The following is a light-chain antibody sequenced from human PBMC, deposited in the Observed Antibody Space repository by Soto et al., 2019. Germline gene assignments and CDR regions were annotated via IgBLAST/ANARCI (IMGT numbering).Light chain of an antibody. J-gene: IGKJ1*01. CDR2: AAS. V-gene: IGKV1-39*01. CDR1: QSISSY. Sequence: DIQMTQSPSSLSASVGDRVTITCRASQSISSYLNWYQQKPGKAPKLLIYAASSLQSGVPSRFSGSGSGTDFPPTISLLQPEYFANYYCQPSYSTPRTFGQGTKVEIK. CDR3: QPSYSTPRT.